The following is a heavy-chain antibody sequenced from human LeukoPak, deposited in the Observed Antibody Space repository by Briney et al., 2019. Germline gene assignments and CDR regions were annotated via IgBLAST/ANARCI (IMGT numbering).Heavy chain of an antibody. V-gene: IGHV3-23*01. J-gene: IGHJ6*02. D-gene: IGHD6-19*01. CDR1: GFTFSTYA. CDR2: ISGSGDST. CDR3: AKGQVGWYYFTMDV. Sequence: GGSLRLSCAASGFTFSTYAMSWVRQAPGKGLEWVSAISGSGDSTYYADSVKGRFTISRDNSKNTLYLQMNSLRAEDTAVYYCAKGQVGWYYFTMDVWGQGTTVTVSS.